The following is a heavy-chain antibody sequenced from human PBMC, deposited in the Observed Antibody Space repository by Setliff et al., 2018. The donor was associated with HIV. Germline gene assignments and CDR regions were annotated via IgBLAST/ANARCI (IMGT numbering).Heavy chain of an antibody. CDR3: ARQGEVGAPFDY. CDR1: GGSFSDYF. J-gene: IGHJ4*02. Sequence: PSETLSLTCAVYGGSFSDYFWTWIRQPPGKGLEWIGEINHSGSITYNPSLKSRFNMSVDTSKNQFSLKLTSVTAADTAVYYCARQGEVGAPFDYWGQGTLVTVSS. D-gene: IGHD1-26*01. V-gene: IGHV4-34*01. CDR2: INHSGSI.